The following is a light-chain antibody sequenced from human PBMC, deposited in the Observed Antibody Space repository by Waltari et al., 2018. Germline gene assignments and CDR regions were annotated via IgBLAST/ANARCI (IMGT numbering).Light chain of an antibody. V-gene: IGKV2-28*01. CDR3: MQALQTGFT. CDR2: LGS. CDR1: QSLLHSNGYNY. Sequence: DIVMTQSPLSLPVTPGEPASISCRSSQSLLHSNGYNYLDWYLQKPGQSPQLLIYLGSNRASRGPDRFSGSGSGTDFTLKISRVEAEDVGVYYCMQALQTGFTFGPGTKVDIK. J-gene: IGKJ3*01.